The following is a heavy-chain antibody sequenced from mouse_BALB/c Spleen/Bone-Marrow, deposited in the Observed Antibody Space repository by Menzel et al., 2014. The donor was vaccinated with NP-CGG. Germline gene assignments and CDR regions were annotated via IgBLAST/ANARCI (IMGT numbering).Heavy chain of an antibody. J-gene: IGHJ3*01. CDR1: GHTFTNYY. D-gene: IGHD2-4*01. CDR3: TRSDYYDYQAWFAY. Sequence: QVQLQQSGAELVKPGASVKLSCKTSGHTFTNYYIYWVKQRPGQGLEWIGEINPSNGGSNFNEKLKSKATLTVDKSSSTAYMQLSSLTSEDSAVYYCTRSDYYDYQAWFAYWGQGTLVTVSA. CDR2: INPSNGGS. V-gene: IGHV1S81*02.